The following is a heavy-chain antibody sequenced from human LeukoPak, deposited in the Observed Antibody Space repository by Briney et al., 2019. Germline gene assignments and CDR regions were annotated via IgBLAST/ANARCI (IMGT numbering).Heavy chain of an antibody. CDR3: ARALAGYSSPYDY. CDR2: IYTSGST. D-gene: IGHD6-13*01. V-gene: IGHV4-4*07. Sequence: SETLSLTCTVSGDSISNYYWSWIRQPAGKGLEWIGRIYTSGSTNYNPSLKSRVTVSVDTSKNQFSLKLSSVTAADTAVYYCARALAGYSSPYDYWGQGTLVTVSS. J-gene: IGHJ4*02. CDR1: GDSISNYY.